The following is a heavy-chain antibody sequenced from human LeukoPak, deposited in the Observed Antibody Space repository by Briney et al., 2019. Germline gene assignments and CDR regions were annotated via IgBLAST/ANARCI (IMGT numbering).Heavy chain of an antibody. CDR2: INHRGST. D-gene: IGHD3-16*02. Sequence: PSETLSLICAVYGGPFSGYYWSWIRQPPGKGLEWIGEINHRGSTNYNPSLKSRLTISIDTSKKQFSLKLNSVTAADTAVYYCARGRTTYDYLWGSYRPPDYWGQGTLVAVSS. V-gene: IGHV4-34*01. CDR3: ARGRTTYDYLWGSYRPPDY. CDR1: GGPFSGYY. J-gene: IGHJ4*02.